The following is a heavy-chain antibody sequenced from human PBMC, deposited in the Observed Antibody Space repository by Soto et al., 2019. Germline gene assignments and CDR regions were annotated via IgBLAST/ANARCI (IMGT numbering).Heavy chain of an antibody. Sequence: EVQLVESGGGLVQPGGSLRLSCAASGFIFSDHYMDWVRQAPGKGLEWVGRSRNKANSYTTEYAASVKGRFTISRDDSKNSLYLQMNSLRSEDTAVYYCTRAPSGNYCFEFWGQGTLVTVSS. J-gene: IGHJ4*02. CDR2: SRNKANSYTT. D-gene: IGHD1-26*01. V-gene: IGHV3-72*01. CDR3: TRAPSGNYCFEF. CDR1: GFIFSDHY.